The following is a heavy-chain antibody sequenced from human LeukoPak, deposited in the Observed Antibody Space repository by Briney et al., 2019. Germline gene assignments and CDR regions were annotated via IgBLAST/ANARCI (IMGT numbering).Heavy chain of an antibody. Sequence: GGSLRLSCAASGFTVSRNHMSWVRQAPGKGLEGVAVINSGGNTYYADSVKGRFTISRDNSKKTLYLQMNSLRAEDSAVYYCARDLAYYASGKQNYWGQGTLVTVSS. D-gene: IGHD3-10*01. J-gene: IGHJ4*02. CDR2: INSGGNT. CDR3: ARDLAYYASGKQNY. CDR1: GFTVSRNH. V-gene: IGHV3-66*01.